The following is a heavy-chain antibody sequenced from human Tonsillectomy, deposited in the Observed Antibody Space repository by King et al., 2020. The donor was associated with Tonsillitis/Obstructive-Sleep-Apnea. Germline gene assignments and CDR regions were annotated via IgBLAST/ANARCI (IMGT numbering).Heavy chain of an antibody. V-gene: IGHV1-46*01. Sequence: VQLVESGAEVKKPGASVKVSCKASGYTFTSYYMHWVRQAPGQGLEWMGIINPSGGSTSYAQKFQGRVTMTRDTSTSTVYMELSSLRSEDTAVYYCARDVVPEEPSDGYAAPEDYWGQGTLVTVSS. J-gene: IGHJ4*02. CDR1: GYTFTSYY. CDR3: ARDVVPEEPSDGYAAPEDY. D-gene: IGHD5-18*01. CDR2: INPSGGST.